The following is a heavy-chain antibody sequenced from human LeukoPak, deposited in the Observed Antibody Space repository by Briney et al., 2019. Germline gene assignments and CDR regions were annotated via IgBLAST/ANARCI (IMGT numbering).Heavy chain of an antibody. Sequence: SETLSLTCTVSGGSISSSSYYWGWIRQPPGKGLEWIGSIYYSGSTYYNPSLKSRVTISVDTSKNQFSLKLSSVTAADTAVYCCARGFQEDYGDHWFHAFDIWGQGTMVTVSS. V-gene: IGHV4-39*07. CDR1: GGSISSSSYY. J-gene: IGHJ3*02. D-gene: IGHD4-17*01. CDR2: IYYSGST. CDR3: ARGFQEDYGDHWFHAFDI.